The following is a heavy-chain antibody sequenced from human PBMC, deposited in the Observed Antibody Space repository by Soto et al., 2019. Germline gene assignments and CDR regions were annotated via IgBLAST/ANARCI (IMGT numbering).Heavy chain of an antibody. J-gene: IGHJ6*02. CDR2: INHSGRT. CDR1: GVIFSDYY. Sequence: SETLSLTCAAYGVIFSDYYLSWIRQPPGKGLEWIGEINHSGRTNDNPTLKSRVTISVDTSKNKFSLKLSSVTAADTAVYYCARGGGAGQQLVYYYYYYYMDVWGQGTTVTVSS. D-gene: IGHD6-13*01. CDR3: ARGGGAGQQLVYYYYYYYMDV. V-gene: IGHV4-34*01.